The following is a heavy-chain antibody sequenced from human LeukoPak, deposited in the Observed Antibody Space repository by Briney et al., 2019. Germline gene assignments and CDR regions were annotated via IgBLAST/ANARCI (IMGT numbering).Heavy chain of an antibody. D-gene: IGHD3-3*01. V-gene: IGHV4-31*03. CDR1: GGSISSGGYY. J-gene: IGHJ4*02. CDR2: IYYSGST. CDR3: AVRYWSGVYYFDY. Sequence: PSQTLSLTCTVSGGSISSGGYYWSWISPHPGKGLEWIGYIYYSGSTYYNPSLKSRVTISVDTSKNQFSLKLSSVTDADTDVYYCAVRYWSGVYYFDYWGQGTLVTVSS.